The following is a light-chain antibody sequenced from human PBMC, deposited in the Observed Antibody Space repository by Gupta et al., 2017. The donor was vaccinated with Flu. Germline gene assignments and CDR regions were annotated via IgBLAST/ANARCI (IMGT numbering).Light chain of an antibody. CDR1: SSNIGSNY. J-gene: IGLJ3*02. CDR2: SND. V-gene: IGLV1-47*01. CDR3: AARDDNLDGWV. Sequence: SSSNIGSNYLYWYQHLPGTAPILLIYSNDQRPSGIPDRFPGSKSGTSGSLAISGLRSEDEADYFCAARDDNLDGWVFGGGTKLTVL.